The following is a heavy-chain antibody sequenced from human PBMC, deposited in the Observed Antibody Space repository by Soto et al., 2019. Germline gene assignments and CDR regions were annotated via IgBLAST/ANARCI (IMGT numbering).Heavy chain of an antibody. J-gene: IGHJ1*01. CDR1: GFTFDDYA. D-gene: IGHD4-17*01. CDR2: ISWNSGSI. V-gene: IGHV3-9*01. CDR3: AKDISITVTTLYFQH. Sequence: GGSLRLSCAASGFTFDDYAMHWVRQAPGKGLEWVSGISWNSGSIGYADSVKGRFTISRDNAKNSLYLQMNSLRAEDTALYYCAKDISITVTTLYFQHWGQGTLVTVSS.